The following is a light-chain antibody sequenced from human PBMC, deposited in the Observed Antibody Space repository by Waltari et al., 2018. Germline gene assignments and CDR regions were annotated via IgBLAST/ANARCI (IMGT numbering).Light chain of an antibody. J-gene: IGKJ2*01. CDR1: QSVRSSQ. CDR3: QQYGGAYT. Sequence: DIVLTQSPGTLSLSPGERATLSCRASQSVRSSQLAWYQQKPGQAPRLLIYGASIRLTGIPDRFSGGESGTDFTLTISRLEPEDFAVYYCQQYGGAYTFGQGTKLEIK. CDR2: GAS. V-gene: IGKV3-20*01.